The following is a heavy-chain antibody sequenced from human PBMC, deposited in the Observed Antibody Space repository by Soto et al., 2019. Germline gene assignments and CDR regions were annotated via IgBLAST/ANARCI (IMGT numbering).Heavy chain of an antibody. CDR3: AIDYGTRGSIAADCIDP. CDR1: GGTXISYA. CDR2: IIPIFGTA. D-gene: IGHD6-13*01. Sequence: GXSXKVSCKAAGGTXISYAIRWVRQAPGQGLEWMGGIIPIFGTANYAQKFQGRVTITADKSTITAYMDQSSLRSEAMAVYYCAIDYGTRGSIAADCIDPWGQGTMVTVSS. V-gene: IGHV1-69*06. J-gene: IGHJ5*02.